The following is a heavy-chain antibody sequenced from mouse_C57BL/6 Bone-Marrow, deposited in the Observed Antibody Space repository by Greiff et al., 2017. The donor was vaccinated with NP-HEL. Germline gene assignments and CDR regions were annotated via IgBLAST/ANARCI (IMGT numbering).Heavy chain of an antibody. CDR2: IYPGDGDT. Sequence: QVQLQQSGPELVKPGASVKISCKASGYAFSSSWMNWVKQRPGKGLEWIGRIYPGDGDTNYNGKFKGKATLTADKSSSTAYMQLSSLTSEDSAVYFCARSKTGTKFAYWGQGTLVTVSA. CDR1: GYAFSSSW. J-gene: IGHJ3*01. D-gene: IGHD4-1*01. V-gene: IGHV1-82*01. CDR3: ARSKTGTKFAY.